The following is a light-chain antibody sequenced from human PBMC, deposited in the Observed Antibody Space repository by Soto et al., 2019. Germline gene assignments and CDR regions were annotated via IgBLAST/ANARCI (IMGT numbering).Light chain of an antibody. CDR3: QRYGSSFWT. V-gene: IGKV3-20*01. Sequence: EIVLTQSPGTLSLSPGERATLSCRASQSVSSSFLAWYQKNPGQAPSLLIYGASRTAAVIADRFSGSAAANDFPLTISLVQPDDFEEYYRQRYGSSFWTFGQGTKVEIK. J-gene: IGKJ1*01. CDR2: GAS. CDR1: QSVSSSF.